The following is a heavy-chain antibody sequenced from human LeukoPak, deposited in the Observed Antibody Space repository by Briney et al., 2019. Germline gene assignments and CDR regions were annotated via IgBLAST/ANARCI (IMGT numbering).Heavy chain of an antibody. J-gene: IGHJ4*02. CDR3: ARAGTVEMTPLDY. D-gene: IGHD5-24*01. Sequence: ASVEVSCKASGYTFTGYYMHWVRQAPGQGLEWIGWINPNSGGTNYAQKFQGWVTMTRDTSISTAYMELSRLRSDDTAVYYCARAGTVEMTPLDYWGQGTLVTVSS. CDR2: INPNSGGT. V-gene: IGHV1-2*04. CDR1: GYTFTGYY.